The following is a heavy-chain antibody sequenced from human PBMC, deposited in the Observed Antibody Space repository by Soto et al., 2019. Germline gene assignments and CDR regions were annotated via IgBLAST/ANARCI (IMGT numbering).Heavy chain of an antibody. CDR3: ARLYMALDY. CDR2: IYYSGST. CDR1: CVSISSSSYY. J-gene: IGHJ4*02. Sequence: PSETLSLTCTVSCVSISSSSYYWGWIRQPPGKGLEWIGSIYYSGSTNYNPSLKSRVTISVDTPGSQFTLKLRSVTAADTAVYYCARLYMALDYWGQGSLVTSPQ. V-gene: IGHV4-39*01. D-gene: IGHD3-10*01.